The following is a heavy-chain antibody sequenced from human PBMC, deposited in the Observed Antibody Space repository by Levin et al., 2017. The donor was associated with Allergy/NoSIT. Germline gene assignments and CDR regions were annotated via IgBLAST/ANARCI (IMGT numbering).Heavy chain of an antibody. D-gene: IGHD1-26*01. Sequence: GGSLRLSCKASGVTSSNYAITWVRQAPGQGLEWMGGIFPIFGPASYAQKFQGRVTILADESTSTSYMELNNLGFEDTDVYYCARDGVGAANFDHWGQGTLVTVSS. CDR1: GVTSSNYA. V-gene: IGHV1-69*01. J-gene: IGHJ4*02. CDR2: IFPIFGPA. CDR3: ARDGVGAANFDH.